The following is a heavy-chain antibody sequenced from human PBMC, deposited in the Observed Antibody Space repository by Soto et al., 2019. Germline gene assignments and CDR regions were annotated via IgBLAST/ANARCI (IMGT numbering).Heavy chain of an antibody. CDR1: GFTVSSNY. D-gene: IGHD3-22*01. V-gene: IGHV3-53*01. Sequence: GSLRLSCAASGFTVSSNYMSWVRQAPGKGLEWVSVIYSGGSTYYADSVKGRFTISRDNSKNTLYLQMNSPRAEDTAVYYCAREYYDSSGHPSGLDYWGQGTLVTVSS. J-gene: IGHJ4*02. CDR3: AREYYDSSGHPSGLDY. CDR2: IYSGGST.